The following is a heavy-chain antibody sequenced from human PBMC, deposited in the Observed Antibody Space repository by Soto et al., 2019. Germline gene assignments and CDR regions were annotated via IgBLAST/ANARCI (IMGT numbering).Heavy chain of an antibody. CDR2: IGTAGDT. Sequence: GGSLRLSCAASGFTFSSYDMHWVRQATGKGLEWASAIGTAGDTYYPGSVKGRFTISRENAKNSLYLQMNSLRAEDTAVYYCARDASDGGYMDWGQGTLVTVSS. V-gene: IGHV3-13*01. J-gene: IGHJ4*02. CDR1: GFTFSSYD. D-gene: IGHD6-13*01. CDR3: ARDASDGGYMD.